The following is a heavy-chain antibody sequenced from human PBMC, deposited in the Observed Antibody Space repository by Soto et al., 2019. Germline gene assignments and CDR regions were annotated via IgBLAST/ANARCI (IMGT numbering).Heavy chain of an antibody. CDR3: ASHHYGSGSTYFDY. J-gene: IGHJ4*02. Sequence: QVQLQESGPGLVKPSETLSLTCTVSGGSISSYYWSWIRQPPGKGLEWIGYIYYSGSTNYNPSLKSRVTLAVDTSKNQFSLKLNSMTAADTAVYYCASHHYGSGSTYFDYWGQGTLVTVSS. D-gene: IGHD3-10*01. CDR2: IYYSGST. CDR1: GGSISSYY. V-gene: IGHV4-59*08.